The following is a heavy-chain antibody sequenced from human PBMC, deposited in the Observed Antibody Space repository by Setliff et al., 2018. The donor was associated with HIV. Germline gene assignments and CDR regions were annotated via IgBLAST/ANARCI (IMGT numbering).Heavy chain of an antibody. V-gene: IGHV4-4*09. CDR2: RSTTGST. D-gene: IGHD3-22*01. CDR3: ARGGVYYYDSSGWSMDY. CDR1: GDSISSYF. J-gene: IGHJ4*02. Sequence: SETLSLTCTVSGDSISSYFWSWIRQSPGKGLEWIGFRSTTGSTNYNPSLRSRVTISVDTSKNQFSLKLSSVTAADTAVYYCARGGVYYYDSSGWSMDYWGQGTLVTVSS.